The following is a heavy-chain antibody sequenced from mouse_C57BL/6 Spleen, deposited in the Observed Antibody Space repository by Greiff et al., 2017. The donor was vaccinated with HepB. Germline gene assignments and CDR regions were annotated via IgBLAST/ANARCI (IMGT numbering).Heavy chain of an antibody. Sequence: EVNVVESGGGLVKPGGSLKLSCAASGFTFSDYGMHWVRQAPEKGLEWVAYISSGSSTIYYVDTVKGRFTISRDNAKNTLFLQMTSLRSEDTAMYYCARPGDYDYWYFDVWGTGTTVTVSS. J-gene: IGHJ1*03. D-gene: IGHD2-4*01. CDR1: GFTFSDYG. CDR2: ISSGSSTI. V-gene: IGHV5-17*01. CDR3: ARPGDYDYWYFDV.